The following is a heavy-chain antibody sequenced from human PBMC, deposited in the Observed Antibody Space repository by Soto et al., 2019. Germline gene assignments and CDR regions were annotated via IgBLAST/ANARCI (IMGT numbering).Heavy chain of an antibody. CDR2: ISAYNGNT. J-gene: IGHJ4*02. CDR1: GYTFTSYG. CDR3: ARDGQIAPAHGTVTTFDY. Sequence: QVQLVQSGAEVKKPGASVKVSCKSSGYTFTSYGISWVRQAPGQGLEWMGWISAYNGNTNYAQKLQDRVTITSDTTTSTAYMELRSLRSDDTAVYYCARDGQIAPAHGTVTTFDYWCQGSLVTVSS. V-gene: IGHV1-18*04. D-gene: IGHD4-17*01.